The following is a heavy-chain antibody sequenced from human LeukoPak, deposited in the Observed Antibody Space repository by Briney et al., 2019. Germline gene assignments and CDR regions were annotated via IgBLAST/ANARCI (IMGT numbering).Heavy chain of an antibody. V-gene: IGHV3-30*18. Sequence: GRSLRLSCAASGFTFSSYGMHWVRQAPGKGLEWVAVISYDGSNKYYADSVKGRFTISRDNSKNTLYLKMNSLRAEDTAVYYCAKDFRDYYDSNYFDYWGQGTLVTVSS. CDR3: AKDFRDYYDSNYFDY. CDR2: ISYDGSNK. D-gene: IGHD3-22*01. J-gene: IGHJ4*02. CDR1: GFTFSSYG.